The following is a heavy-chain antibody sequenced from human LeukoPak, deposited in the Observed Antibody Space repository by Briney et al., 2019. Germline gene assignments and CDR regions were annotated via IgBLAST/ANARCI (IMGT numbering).Heavy chain of an antibody. J-gene: IGHJ5*02. Sequence: GRSLRLSCTASGFTFGDYAMSWVRQAPGKGLEWVCFIRSKASGGTTEYAASVKGSFTITRDNCRSIAYLQMNRPKTEDTAVYYCTRGDGPGSSWGQGTLVTVSS. V-gene: IGHV3-49*04. D-gene: IGHD3-10*01. CDR3: TRGDGPGSS. CDR2: IRSKASGGTT. CDR1: GFTFGDYA.